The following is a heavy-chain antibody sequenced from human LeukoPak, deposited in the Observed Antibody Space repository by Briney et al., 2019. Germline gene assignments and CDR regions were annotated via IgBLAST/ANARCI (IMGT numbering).Heavy chain of an antibody. V-gene: IGHV3-53*01. Sequence: PGGSLRLSCAASGFTVSSNDMSWVRQAPGKGLEWVSFIYSGGGTYYADSVKGRFTISRDNSKNTLYLQMNSLRAEDTAMYYCATGWNWNLDYWAREPWSPSPQ. D-gene: IGHD1-1*01. J-gene: IGHJ4*02. CDR3: ATGWNWNLDY. CDR1: GFTVSSND. CDR2: IYSGGGT.